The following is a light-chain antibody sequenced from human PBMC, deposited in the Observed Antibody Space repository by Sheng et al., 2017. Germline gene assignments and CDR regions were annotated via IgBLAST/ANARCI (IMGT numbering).Light chain of an antibody. Sequence: EIVLTQSPGTLSLSPGERATLSCRASQSVRSSSLAWYQQKPGQAPRFLIYGASSRATGIPDRFSGSGSGTDFTLTIRRLEPEDFAVYYCHQYGSSPTFGQGTKVEIK. CDR3: HQYGSSPT. CDR2: GAS. V-gene: IGKV3-20*01. J-gene: IGKJ1*01. CDR1: QSVRSSS.